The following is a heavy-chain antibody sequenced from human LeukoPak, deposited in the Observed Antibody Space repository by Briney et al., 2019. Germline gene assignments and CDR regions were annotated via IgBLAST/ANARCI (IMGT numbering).Heavy chain of an antibody. D-gene: IGHD2-2*01. CDR1: GYSISSGYY. J-gene: IGHJ4*02. CDR3: ARALGYCSSTSCLYYFDY. Sequence: KPSETLSLTCAVSGYSISSGYYWGWIRQPPGKGLEWVGSIYHSGSTYYNPSLKSRVTISVDTSKNQFSLKLSSATAADTAVYYCARALGYCSSTSCLYYFDYWGQGTLVTVSS. CDR2: IYHSGST. V-gene: IGHV4-38-2*01.